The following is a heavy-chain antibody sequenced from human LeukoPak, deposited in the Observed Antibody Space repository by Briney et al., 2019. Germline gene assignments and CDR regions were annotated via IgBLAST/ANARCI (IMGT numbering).Heavy chain of an antibody. CDR1: GFTFSSYS. D-gene: IGHD3-10*01. V-gene: IGHV3-21*01. CDR2: ISNSSGYK. Sequence: PGGSLRLSCAASGFTFSSYSLNWVRQAPGKGLEWVSSISNSSGYKYYADSVKGRFTISRDNSKNTLYLQMNSLRGEDTAVYYCAKAPDNGSVSDGWFDPWGQGTLVTVSS. CDR3: AKAPDNGSVSDGWFDP. J-gene: IGHJ5*02.